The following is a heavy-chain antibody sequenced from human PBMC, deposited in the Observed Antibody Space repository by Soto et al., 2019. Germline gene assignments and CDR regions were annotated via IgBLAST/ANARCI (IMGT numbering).Heavy chain of an antibody. V-gene: IGHV4-30-4*01. CDR2: IYYSGST. CDR3: ARDRYGENYYYYYGMDV. Sequence: TLSLTCTVSGGSISSGDYYWSWIRQPPGKGLEWIGYIYYSGSTYYNPSLKSRVTISVDTSKNQSSLKLSSVTAADTAVYYCARDRYGENYYYYYGMDVWGQGTTVTVSS. J-gene: IGHJ6*02. CDR1: GGSISSGDYY. D-gene: IGHD3-16*02.